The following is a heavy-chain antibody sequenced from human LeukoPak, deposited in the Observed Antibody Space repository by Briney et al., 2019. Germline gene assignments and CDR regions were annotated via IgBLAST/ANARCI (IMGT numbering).Heavy chain of an antibody. D-gene: IGHD3-22*01. Sequence: ASVKVSCKASGYTFTSYGISWVRQAPGQGLEWMGWISAYNGNTDYAQKLQGGVTMTTDTSTSTAYMELRSLRSDDTAVYYCAREIGIVTMIAFDYWGQGTLVTVSS. CDR3: AREIGIVTMIAFDY. CDR1: GYTFTSYG. J-gene: IGHJ4*02. CDR2: ISAYNGNT. V-gene: IGHV1-18*01.